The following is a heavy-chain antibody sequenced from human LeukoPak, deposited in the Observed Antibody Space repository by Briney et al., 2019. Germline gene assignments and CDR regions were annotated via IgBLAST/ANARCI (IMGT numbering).Heavy chain of an antibody. J-gene: IGHJ4*02. D-gene: IGHD6-13*01. CDR3: AKRIAAAGRQPIDY. V-gene: IGHV3-30*04. CDR1: GFTFSNYA. Sequence: RPGGSLRLSCAASGFTFSNYAMHWVRQAPGKGLEWVAVIFYDGTIQYYADSVKGRFTISRDNSKNTLYLQMNSLRAEDTAVYYCAKRIAAAGRQPIDYWGQGTLVTVSS. CDR2: IFYDGTIQ.